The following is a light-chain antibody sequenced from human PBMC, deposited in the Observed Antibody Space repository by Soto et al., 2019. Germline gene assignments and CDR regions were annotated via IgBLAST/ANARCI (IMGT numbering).Light chain of an antibody. CDR1: QSVSSY. V-gene: IGKV1-39*01. Sequence: DIQMTQSPSSLSASVGDRVTITCRASQSVSSYLNWYQQKPGKAPKLLIYAASSLQSGVPSRFSSSGSGTDFALIISGLQPEDFASYYCQQSYSGPLTFGQGTKLEIK. CDR2: AAS. J-gene: IGKJ2*01. CDR3: QQSYSGPLT.